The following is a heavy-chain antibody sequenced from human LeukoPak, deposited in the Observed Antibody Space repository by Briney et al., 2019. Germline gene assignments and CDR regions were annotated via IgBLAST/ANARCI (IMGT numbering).Heavy chain of an antibody. V-gene: IGHV3-30*18. CDR2: ISYDGSNK. CDR3: AKSYSWVTTSPWFDP. J-gene: IGHJ5*02. D-gene: IGHD4-17*01. Sequence: GGSLRLSCAASGFTFSSYGMHWVRQAPGKGLEWVAVISYDGSNKYYAGSVKGRFTISRDNSKNTLYLQMNSLRAEDTAVYYCAKSYSWVTTSPWFDPWGQGTLVTVSS. CDR1: GFTFSSYG.